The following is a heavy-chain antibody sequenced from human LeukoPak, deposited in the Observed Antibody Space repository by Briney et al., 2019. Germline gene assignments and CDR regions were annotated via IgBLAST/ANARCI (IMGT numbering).Heavy chain of an antibody. D-gene: IGHD6-19*01. CDR2: ISWNSGSI. Sequence: GRSLRLSCAASGFTFDDYAMHWVRQAPGKGLEWVSGISWNSGSIGYADSVKGRFTISRDNAKNSLYLQMNSLRAEDTALYYCAKDTYLIAVAGTFDYWGQGTLVTVSS. V-gene: IGHV3-9*01. J-gene: IGHJ4*02. CDR1: GFTFDDYA. CDR3: AKDTYLIAVAGTFDY.